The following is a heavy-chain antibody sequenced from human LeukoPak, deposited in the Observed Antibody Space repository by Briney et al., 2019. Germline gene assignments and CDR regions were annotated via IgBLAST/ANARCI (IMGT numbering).Heavy chain of an antibody. CDR2: IYYSGST. V-gene: IGHV4-30-4*01. J-gene: IGHJ6*02. CDR3: ARGYCSGGNCYRYGMDV. Sequence: SQTLSLTCTVSGGSVSSGDYYWSWSRHPPGKGLEWIGYIYYSGSTYYNPSLKSRVTISEDTSKNQFSLKLSSVTAADTAVYYCARGYCSGGNCYRYGMDVWGQGTTVTVSS. CDR1: GGSVSSGDYY. D-gene: IGHD2-15*01.